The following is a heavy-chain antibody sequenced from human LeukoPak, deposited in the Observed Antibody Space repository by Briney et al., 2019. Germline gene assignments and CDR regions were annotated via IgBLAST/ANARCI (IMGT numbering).Heavy chain of an antibody. CDR3: ARDLGSSWPYYYYYMDV. V-gene: IGHV1-18*01. CDR2: ISTYNGNT. Sequence: ASVKVSCKASGYTFTSFGINWVRQAPGQGLEWMGWISTYNGNTNYARKLQGRVTMTTDTSTNTVYMELRSLRSDDTAVYYCARDLGSSWPYYYYYMDVWGKGTTVTISS. J-gene: IGHJ6*03. CDR1: GYTFTSFG. D-gene: IGHD6-13*01.